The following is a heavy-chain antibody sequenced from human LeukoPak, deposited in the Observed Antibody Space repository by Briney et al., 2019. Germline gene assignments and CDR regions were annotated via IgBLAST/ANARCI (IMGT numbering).Heavy chain of an antibody. CDR2: INHSGST. D-gene: IGHD3-22*01. V-gene: IGHV4-39*07. CDR3: ARGLYYDSSGYYYGLDYFDY. CDR1: GGSISSSNYY. Sequence: SETLSLTCTVSGGSISSSNYYWGWIRQPPGKGLEWIGEINHSGSTNYNPSLKSRVTISVDTSKNQFSLKLSSVTAADTAVYYCARGLYYDSSGYYYGLDYFDYWGQGTLVTVSS. J-gene: IGHJ4*02.